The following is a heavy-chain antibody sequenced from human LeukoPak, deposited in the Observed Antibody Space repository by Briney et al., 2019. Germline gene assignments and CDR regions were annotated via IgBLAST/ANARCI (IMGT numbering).Heavy chain of an antibody. V-gene: IGHV3-64*02. CDR3: TRDGGSFCDFDY. Sequence: GGSLRLSCVASGFSFRNYAIHWVRQAPGKGLEYVSVINTDGRITYYADSVKGRSTISRDNSKNTVYLQMGSLRGEDMAVYYCTRDGGSFCDFDYWGQGALVTVSS. CDR1: GFSFRNYA. J-gene: IGHJ4*02. CDR2: INTDGRIT. D-gene: IGHD1-26*01.